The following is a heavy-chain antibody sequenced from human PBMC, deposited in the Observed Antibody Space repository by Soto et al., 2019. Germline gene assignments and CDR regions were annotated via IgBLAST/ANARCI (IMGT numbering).Heavy chain of an antibody. CDR2: VYXSGNI. CDR3: ARDEDTSTRCLLPDY. V-gene: IGHV4-39*02. J-gene: IGHJ4*02. CDR1: DASLSSATYY. Sequence: PSETLSLTCTDCDASLSSATYYWGWIRQPPGKGLEWIGTVYXSGNIYYNPSLKSRVTISGETSKKQFSLKVSSVTATDTAVYYCARDEDTSTRCLLPDYWRQGALVTVSS. D-gene: IGHD2-2*01.